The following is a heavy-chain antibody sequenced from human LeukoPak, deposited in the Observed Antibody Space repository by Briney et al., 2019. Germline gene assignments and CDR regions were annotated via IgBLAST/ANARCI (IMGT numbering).Heavy chain of an antibody. D-gene: IGHD3-22*01. CDR1: GFTVSSNY. J-gene: IGHJ4*02. Sequence: PGGSLRLSCAAPGFTVSSNYMSWVRQAPGKGLEWVSVIYSGGSTYYADSVKGRFTISRDNSKNTVYLQMNSLRADDTAVYFCAKDKDSTGYYHDYWGQGNLVTVSS. CDR2: IYSGGST. V-gene: IGHV3-53*05. CDR3: AKDKDSTGYYHDY.